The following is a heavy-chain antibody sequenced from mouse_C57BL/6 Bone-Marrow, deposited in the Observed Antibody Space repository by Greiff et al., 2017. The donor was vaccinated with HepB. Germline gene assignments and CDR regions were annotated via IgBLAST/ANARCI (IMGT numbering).Heavy chain of an antibody. CDR2: IYPRSGNT. Sequence: VQLQQSGAELARPGASVKLSCKASGYTFTSYGISWVKQRTGQGLEWIGEIYPRSGNTYYNEKFKGKATLTADKSSSTAYMELRSLTSEDSAVYFCARPYYYGSSPYFDYWGQGTTLTVSS. V-gene: IGHV1-81*01. CDR1: GYTFTSYG. J-gene: IGHJ2*01. CDR3: ARPYYYGSSPYFDY. D-gene: IGHD1-1*01.